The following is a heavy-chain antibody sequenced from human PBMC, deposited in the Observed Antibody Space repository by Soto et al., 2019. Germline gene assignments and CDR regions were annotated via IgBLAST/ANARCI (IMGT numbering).Heavy chain of an antibody. CDR2: IYYSGST. CDR3: ARVKKMWSGYPYYYYYGMDV. J-gene: IGHJ6*02. CDR1: GGSISSGYYY. Sequence: SETLSLTCSVSGGSISSGYYYWSWIRQPPGKGLEWIGNIYYSGSTNYNPSLKSRVTISVDTSKNQFSLKLSSVTAADTAVYYCARVKKMWSGYPYYYYYGMDVWGQGTTVTVSS. V-gene: IGHV4-30-4*01. D-gene: IGHD3-3*01.